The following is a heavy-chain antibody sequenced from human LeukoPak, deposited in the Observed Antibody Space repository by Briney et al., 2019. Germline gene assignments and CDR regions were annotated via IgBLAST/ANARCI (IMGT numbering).Heavy chain of an antibody. V-gene: IGHV3-21*01. Sequence: GSLRLSCAASGFTFSSYSMNWVRQAPGKGLEWVSSISSSSSYIYYADSVKGRFTISRDNAKNSLYLQVNSLRAEDTAVYYCARDGFSSSWYSILWGQGTLVTVSS. CDR3: ARDGFSSSWYSIL. J-gene: IGHJ4*02. CDR1: GFTFSSYS. CDR2: ISSSSSYI. D-gene: IGHD6-13*01.